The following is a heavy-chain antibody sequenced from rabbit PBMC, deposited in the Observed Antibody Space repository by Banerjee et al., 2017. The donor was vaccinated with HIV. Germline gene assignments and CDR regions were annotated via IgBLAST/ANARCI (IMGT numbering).Heavy chain of an antibody. CDR3: ARSSASTGWGGDL. CDR1: GFSFSIYYH. Sequence: QEQLVESGGGLVQPEGSLTLTCTASGFSFSIYYHMCWVRQAPGKGLEWIACIDTGSGSTWYASWVNGRFTISKTSSTTVTLQMTSLTAADTATHFCARSSASTGWGGDLWGPGSLVTVS. J-gene: IGHJ4*01. V-gene: IGHV1S45*01. CDR2: IDTGSGST. D-gene: IGHD4-1*01.